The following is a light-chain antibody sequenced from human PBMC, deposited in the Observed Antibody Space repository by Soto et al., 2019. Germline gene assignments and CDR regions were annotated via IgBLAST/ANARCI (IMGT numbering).Light chain of an antibody. J-gene: IGKJ5*01. Sequence: EVVLTQSPGTLSLSPGERATLSCRASQSVSSSYLAWYQQKPGQAPRFLIYGTSSRATGIPDRFSGSGSGTDFSLTISRLEPEDFAVYYCQQYGSSPITFGQGTRLEIK. CDR1: QSVSSSY. V-gene: IGKV3-20*01. CDR2: GTS. CDR3: QQYGSSPIT.